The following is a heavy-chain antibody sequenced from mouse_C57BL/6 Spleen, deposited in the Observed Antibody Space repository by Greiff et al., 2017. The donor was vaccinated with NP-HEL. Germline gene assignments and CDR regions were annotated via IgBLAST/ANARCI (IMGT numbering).Heavy chain of an antibody. V-gene: IGHV3-6*01. J-gene: IGHJ2*01. D-gene: IGHD1-1*01. Sequence: EVQLQESGPGLVKPSQSLSLTCSVTGYSITSGYYWNWIRQFPGNKLEWMGYISYDGSNNYNPSLKNRISITRDTSKNQFFLKLNSVTTEDTATYYCARRPNYYGSSGYFDYWGQGTTLTVSS. CDR3: ARRPNYYGSSGYFDY. CDR1: GYSITSGYY. CDR2: ISYDGSN.